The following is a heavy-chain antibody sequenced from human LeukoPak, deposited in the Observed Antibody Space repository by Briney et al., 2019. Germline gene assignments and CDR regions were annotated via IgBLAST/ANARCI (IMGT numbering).Heavy chain of an antibody. CDR3: ARETPITGSDAFDI. Sequence: PSETLSLTCTVSGGSISSYYWSWIRQPAGKGLEWIGRIYTSGSTNYNPSLKSRVTISVDTSKNQFSLKLSSVTAADTAVYYCARETPITGSDAFDIWGQGTMATVSS. CDR2: IYTSGST. D-gene: IGHD1-20*01. V-gene: IGHV4-4*07. CDR1: GGSISSYY. J-gene: IGHJ3*02.